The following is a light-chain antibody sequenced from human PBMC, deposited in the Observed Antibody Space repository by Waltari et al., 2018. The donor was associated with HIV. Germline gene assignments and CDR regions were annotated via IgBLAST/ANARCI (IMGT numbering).Light chain of an antibody. Sequence: EIILTQSPDTLSVSLGDRAAIHCQSEESVLSSSTNVDYFAWYQHKPGHPPKLLFSRASARASGVPARFTASGSRTDFTLTIDDLRADDVGFYFCQQYYSTPTFGRGTQL. CDR2: RAS. J-gene: IGKJ5*01. CDR3: QQYYSTPT. V-gene: IGKV4-1*01. CDR1: ESVLSSSTNVDY.